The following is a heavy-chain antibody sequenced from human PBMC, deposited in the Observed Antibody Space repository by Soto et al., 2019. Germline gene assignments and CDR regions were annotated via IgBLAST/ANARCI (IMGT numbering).Heavy chain of an antibody. Sequence: GGSLRLSCAASGFTFSYYAMSWVRHAPGKGLELVSSIIDSGGSTFYADSVKGRFTISRDNSKNTLYLQMNSLRAEDTAIYYCASRGHYYFDYWGQGTQVTVSS. J-gene: IGHJ4*02. CDR1: GFTFSYYA. V-gene: IGHV3-23*01. CDR3: ASRGHYYFDY. D-gene: IGHD3-10*01. CDR2: IIDSGGST.